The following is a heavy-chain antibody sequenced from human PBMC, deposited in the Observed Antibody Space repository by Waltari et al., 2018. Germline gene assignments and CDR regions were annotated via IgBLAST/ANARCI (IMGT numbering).Heavy chain of an antibody. V-gene: IGHV3-7*01. Sequence: EVQLVESGGGLVQPGGSLRLSCAASAFTCSSYGLSWVRQAPGKGLEWVANIKKDGSEKYYVDSVKGRFTISRDNAKNSLYLQMSILRAEDTAVYYCARGWTQFDYWGQGTLVTVSS. CDR3: ARGWTQFDY. CDR2: IKKDGSEK. J-gene: IGHJ4*02. CDR1: AFTCSSYG. D-gene: IGHD3-10*01.